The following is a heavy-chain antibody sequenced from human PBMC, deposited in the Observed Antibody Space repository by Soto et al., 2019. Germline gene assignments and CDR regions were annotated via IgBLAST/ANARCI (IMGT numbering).Heavy chain of an antibody. CDR2: IHHGGTT. D-gene: IGHD6-19*01. CDR3: ARHIGVPGTRGFGY. J-gene: IGHJ4*02. Sequence: QVQLQESGPGLVKPSETLSLTCAVSSASISDNNWWSWVRQSPQKGLEWIGEIHHGGTTNYNPSLKSRVTISMDRSQNQIFMQLNSVTAADSAIYYCARHIGVPGTRGFGYWGQGTLVTVSS. CDR1: SASISDNNW. V-gene: IGHV4-4*02.